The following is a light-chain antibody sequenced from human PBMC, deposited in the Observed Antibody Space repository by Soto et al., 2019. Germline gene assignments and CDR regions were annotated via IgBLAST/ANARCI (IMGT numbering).Light chain of an antibody. CDR2: EVT. CDR1: SSDVGAYKY. Sequence: QSALTQPPSASGSPGQSVTISCTGTSSDVGAYKYVSWYQQYPGKAPKLIIYEVTKRPSGVPDRFSGSKSGNTASLTVSGLQADDEADYYCTSYVGNDIWVFGGGTKLTVL. CDR3: TSYVGNDIWV. V-gene: IGLV2-8*01. J-gene: IGLJ3*02.